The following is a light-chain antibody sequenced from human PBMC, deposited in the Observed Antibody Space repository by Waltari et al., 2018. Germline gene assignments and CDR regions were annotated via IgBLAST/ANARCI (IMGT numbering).Light chain of an antibody. CDR2: AAS. CDR3: QQSYSTTCT. Sequence: DIQMTQSPSSLSASVGDTVTLTCRASQSIRSYLNWYQQKPGKAPKLLIYAASSLQSGVPSRFSGSGSGTDFTLTISSLQPEDFATYYCQQSYSTTCTFGRGTKVEIK. V-gene: IGKV1-39*01. J-gene: IGKJ1*01. CDR1: QSIRSY.